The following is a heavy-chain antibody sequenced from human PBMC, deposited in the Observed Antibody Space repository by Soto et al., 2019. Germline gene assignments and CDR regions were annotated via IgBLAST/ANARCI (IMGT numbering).Heavy chain of an antibody. J-gene: IGHJ5*02. Sequence: GGSLRFSCAASGFIFENFGMSWVRQAPGKGLEWISSISGSGFKKYYADSVKGRFTISRDNSKSTVYLELNNLSAEDTAVYHCAKNQGVELVPLATVDWFDPWGQGSVVTVSS. CDR3: AKNQGVELVPLATVDWFDP. CDR1: GFIFENFG. V-gene: IGHV3-23*01. D-gene: IGHD1-26*01. CDR2: ISGSGFKK.